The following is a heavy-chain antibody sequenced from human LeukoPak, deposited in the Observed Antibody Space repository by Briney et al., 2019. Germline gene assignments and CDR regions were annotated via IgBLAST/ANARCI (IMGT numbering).Heavy chain of an antibody. J-gene: IGHJ4*02. CDR3: ARDGVALY. CDR2: ISTSSSYI. Sequence: GGSLRLSCAASGFTFSSYTMNWVRQAPGKGLEWVSFISTSSSYIYYADSVRGRFTIYRDNVKNSLFLQMNSLRVEDTAVYFCARDGVALYWGQGTLVTVSS. V-gene: IGHV3-21*01. D-gene: IGHD2-15*01. CDR1: GFTFSSYT.